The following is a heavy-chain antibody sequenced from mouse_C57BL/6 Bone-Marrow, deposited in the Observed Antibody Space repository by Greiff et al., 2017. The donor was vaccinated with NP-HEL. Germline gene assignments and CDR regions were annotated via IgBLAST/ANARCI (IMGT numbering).Heavy chain of an antibody. V-gene: IGHV5-2*01. Sequence: EVQLQQSGGGLVQPGESLKLSCESNEYEFPSHDMSWVRKTPEKRLELVAAINSDGGSTYYPDTMERRFIISRDNTKKTLYLQMSSLRSEDTALYYCARHGYDGYPWYFDVWGTGTTVTVSS. CDR2: INSDGGST. J-gene: IGHJ1*03. D-gene: IGHD2-3*01. CDR3: ARHGYDGYPWYFDV. CDR1: EYEFPSHD.